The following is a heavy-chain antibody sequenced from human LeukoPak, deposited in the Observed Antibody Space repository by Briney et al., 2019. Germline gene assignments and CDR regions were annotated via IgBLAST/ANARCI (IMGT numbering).Heavy chain of an antibody. D-gene: IGHD2-2*01. V-gene: IGHV4-34*01. CDR3: ARWSCSSTSCYSGFDY. CDR1: GGSFSGYY. Sequence: SETLSLTCAVYGGSFSGYYWSWIRQPPGKGLEWIGEINHSGSTNYNPSLKSRVTISVDTSKNQFSLKLSSVTAADTAVYYCARWSCSSTSCYSGFDYWGQGTLVTVSS. CDR2: INHSGST. J-gene: IGHJ4*02.